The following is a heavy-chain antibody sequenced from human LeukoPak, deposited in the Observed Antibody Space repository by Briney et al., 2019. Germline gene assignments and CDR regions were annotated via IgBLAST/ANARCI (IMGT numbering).Heavy chain of an antibody. D-gene: IGHD3-16*01. J-gene: IGHJ6*03. V-gene: IGHV4-31*03. Sequence: SETLSLTCTVSGGSISSGGYYWSWIRQHPGKGLEWIGYIYYSGSTYYNPSLKSRVTISVDTSKNQFSLKLSSVTAADTAVYYCASSNLGRKVSGYMDVWGKGTTVTVSS. CDR1: GGSISSGGYY. CDR2: IYYSGST. CDR3: ASSNLGRKVSGYMDV.